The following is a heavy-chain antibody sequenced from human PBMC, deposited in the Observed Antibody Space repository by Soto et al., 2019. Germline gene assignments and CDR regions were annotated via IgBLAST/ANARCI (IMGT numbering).Heavy chain of an antibody. CDR2: ISGSGGST. CDR1: GFSFSSYA. V-gene: IGHV3-23*01. J-gene: IGHJ5*02. CDR3: AKAPSGNQLLEDNWLDP. D-gene: IGHD2-2*01. Sequence: HPGGSLRLSCAASGFSFSSYAMSWVRQAPGKGLEWVSAISGSGGSTYYADSVKGRFTISRDNSKNTLYLQMNSLRAEDTAVYYCAKAPSGNQLLEDNWLDPWGQGTLVTVSS.